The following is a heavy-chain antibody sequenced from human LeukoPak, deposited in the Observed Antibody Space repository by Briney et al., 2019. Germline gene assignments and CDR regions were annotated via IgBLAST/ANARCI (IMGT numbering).Heavy chain of an antibody. CDR3: AREGFLDY. CDR2: ISYDGSNK. Sequence: GGSLRLSCAASGLTFSSYGMHWARQAPGKGLEWVAVISYDGSNKYYAHSVKGRFTIYRDKSKNTLYLQMNSLRAEDTAVYYCAREGFLDYWGQGTLVTVSS. J-gene: IGHJ4*02. CDR1: GLTFSSYG. D-gene: IGHD2/OR15-2a*01. V-gene: IGHV3-30*03.